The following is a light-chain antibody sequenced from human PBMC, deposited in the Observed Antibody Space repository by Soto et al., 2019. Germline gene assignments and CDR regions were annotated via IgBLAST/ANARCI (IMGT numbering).Light chain of an antibody. Sequence: QAVVTQSPSASASVGVSVKLTCTLCSGHSSYAIAWHQQQPEKGPRYLMKLNSDGSHSKGDGIPDRLSGSSSGAERYLTISSLQSEDKADYYCQTWGTGIRVFGTGTKLTV. CDR1: SGHSSYA. CDR3: QTWGTGIRV. CDR2: LNSDGSH. J-gene: IGLJ1*01. V-gene: IGLV4-69*01.